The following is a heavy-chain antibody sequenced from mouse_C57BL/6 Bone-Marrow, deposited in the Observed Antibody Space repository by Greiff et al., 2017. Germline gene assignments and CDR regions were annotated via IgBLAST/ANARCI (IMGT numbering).Heavy chain of an antibody. V-gene: IGHV5-4*03. CDR3: ARGGRLRPRFAD. J-gene: IGHJ3*01. D-gene: IGHD1-2*01. CDR1: GFTFSSYA. CDR2: ISDGGSYT. Sequence: EVMLVESGGGLVKPGGSLKLSCAASGFTFSSYAMSWVRQTPEKRLEWVATISDGGSYTYYPDTVKGRFTIARDNAKNNLYLQLSHLKSEDTAMYYCARGGRLRPRFADWGQGTLVTVSA.